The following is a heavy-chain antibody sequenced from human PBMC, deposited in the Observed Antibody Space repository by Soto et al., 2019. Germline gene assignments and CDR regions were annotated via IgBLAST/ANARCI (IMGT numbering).Heavy chain of an antibody. CDR1: GYTFTGYY. J-gene: IGHJ6*02. CDR3: ARAESSSGGYYYYGMDV. CDR2: IIPIIGTA. D-gene: IGHD6-6*01. Sequence: SVKVSCKASGYTFTGYYMHWVRQAPGQGLEWMGGIIPIIGTANSAQKFQGRVTITADESTSTAYMELSSLRSEDTAVYYCARAESSSGGYYYYGMDVWGQGTTVTVSS. V-gene: IGHV1-69*13.